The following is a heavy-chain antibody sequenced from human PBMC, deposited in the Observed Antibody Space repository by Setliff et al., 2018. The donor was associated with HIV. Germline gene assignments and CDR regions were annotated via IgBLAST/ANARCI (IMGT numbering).Heavy chain of an antibody. CDR1: GYSFSNFA. V-gene: IGHV1-3*01. D-gene: IGHD5-12*01. J-gene: IGHJ4*02. Sequence: ASVKVSCKASGYSFSNFAIHWVRQAPGQRLEWLGWINAGNGNTKYSQKFQGRVTITRDTSASTAYMELSSLRSEDTAVYYCARDLGYSGYDYPGYYFDYWGQGTLVTVSS. CDR3: ARDLGYSGYDYPGYYFDY. CDR2: INAGNGNT.